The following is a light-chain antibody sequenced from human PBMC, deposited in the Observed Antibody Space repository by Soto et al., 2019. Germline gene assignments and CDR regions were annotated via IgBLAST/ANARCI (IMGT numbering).Light chain of an antibody. CDR2: EVS. V-gene: IGLV2-14*01. CDR3: TSYTTNGRV. CDR1: SSDIGDYNY. Sequence: QAVVTQPASVSGSPGQSITISCTATSSDIGDYNYVAWIQQHPGKAPKLMIYEVSNRPSGVSNRFSGSKSGNTASLTISGLQAEDEADYYCTSYTTNGRVFGGGTKLTVL. J-gene: IGLJ3*02.